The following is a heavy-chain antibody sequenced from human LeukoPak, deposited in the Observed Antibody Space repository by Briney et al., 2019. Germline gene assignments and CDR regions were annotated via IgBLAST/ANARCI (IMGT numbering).Heavy chain of an antibody. J-gene: IGHJ4*02. CDR2: IYTSGST. V-gene: IGHV4-59*10. CDR3: ARNHEYYYDSSGWTPRD. Sequence: KPSETLSLTCAVYGGSFSGYYWSWIRQPAGKGLEWIGRIYTSGSTNYNPSLKSRVTISVDTSKNQFSLKLSSVTAADTAVYYCARNHEYYYDSSGWTPRDWGQGTLVTVSS. D-gene: IGHD3-22*01. CDR1: GGSFSGYY.